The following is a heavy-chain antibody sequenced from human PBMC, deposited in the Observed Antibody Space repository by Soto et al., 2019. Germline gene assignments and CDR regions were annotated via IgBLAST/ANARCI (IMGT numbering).Heavy chain of an antibody. V-gene: IGHV3-30*18. CDR2: ISYDGSNK. Sequence: GVSLRLSCAASGFTFSSYGMHWVRQAPGKGLEWVAVISYDGSNKYYADSVKGRFTISRDNSKNTLYLQMNSLRAEDTAVYYCAKDYGDEMGWFDPWAQGTLVTVSS. D-gene: IGHD2-8*01. CDR3: AKDYGDEMGWFDP. CDR1: GFTFSSYG. J-gene: IGHJ5*02.